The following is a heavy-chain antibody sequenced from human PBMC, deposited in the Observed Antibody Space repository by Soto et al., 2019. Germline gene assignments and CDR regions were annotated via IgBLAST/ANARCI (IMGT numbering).Heavy chain of an antibody. CDR2: IKQDGSEK. J-gene: IGHJ3*02. CDR3: ARHCTNGVCYFALGAFDI. CDR1: GFTFSSYW. V-gene: IGHV3-7*03. D-gene: IGHD2-8*01. Sequence: GSLRLSCAASGFTFSSYWMSWVRQAPGKGLEWVANIKQDGSEKYYVDSVKGRFTISRDNAKNSLYLQMNSLRAEDTAVYYCARHCTNGVCYFALGAFDIWGQGTMVTVSS.